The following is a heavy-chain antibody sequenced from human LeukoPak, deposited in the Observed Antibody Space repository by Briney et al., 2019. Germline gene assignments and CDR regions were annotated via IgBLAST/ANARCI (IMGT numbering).Heavy chain of an antibody. Sequence: ASVKVSCKASGYTFTSYGISWVRQAPGQGLEWMGWISAYNGNTNYAQKLQVRVTMTTDTSTSTAYMELRSLRSDDTAVYYCATQHSGSYYFDYWGQGTLVTVSS. CDR3: ATQHSGSYYFDY. CDR2: ISAYNGNT. D-gene: IGHD1-26*01. CDR1: GYTFTSYG. V-gene: IGHV1-18*01. J-gene: IGHJ4*02.